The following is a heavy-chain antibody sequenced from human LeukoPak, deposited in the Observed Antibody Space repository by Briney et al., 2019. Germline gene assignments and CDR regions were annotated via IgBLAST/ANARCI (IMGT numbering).Heavy chain of an antibody. J-gene: IGHJ4*02. CDR1: GFTFSTYN. V-gene: IGHV3-48*01. CDR2: ISSSSVI. D-gene: IGHD4-11*01. Sequence: GGSLRLSCAASGFTFSTYNMNWVRQAPGKRLEWVSYISSSSVIYYTDSVKGRFTISRDNAKNSLYLQMSSLRAEDTAVYYCARGSPHDYKFDFWGQGTTVTVSS. CDR3: ARGSPHDYKFDF.